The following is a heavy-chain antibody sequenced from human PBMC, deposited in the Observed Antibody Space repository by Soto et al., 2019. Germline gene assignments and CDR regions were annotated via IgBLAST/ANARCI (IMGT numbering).Heavy chain of an antibody. J-gene: IGHJ3*01. V-gene: IGHV3-23*01. Sequence: EMQLLESGGGLVQPGGSLRLSYAASGFTFITYSMSWVRQVPGKGLEWVSAITGSGGGTYYADSVKGRFTISRDNSQNTLYLQMNSLRAEDTAVYYCAKSGGGGGAFDVWGQGTMVTVSS. D-gene: IGHD3-16*01. CDR1: GFTFITYS. CDR3: AKSGGGGGAFDV. CDR2: ITGSGGGT.